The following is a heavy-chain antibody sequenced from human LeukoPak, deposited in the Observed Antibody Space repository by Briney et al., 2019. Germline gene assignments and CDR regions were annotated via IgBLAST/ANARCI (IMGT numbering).Heavy chain of an antibody. CDR2: INPSGGST. Sequence: ASVKVSCKASGYTFTSYYMHWVRQAPGQGLEWMGIINPSGGSTSYAQKFQGRVTITRDTSASTAYMELSSLRSEDTAVYYCARSIVGATRGFDYWGQGTLVTVSS. D-gene: IGHD1-26*01. J-gene: IGHJ4*02. CDR3: ARSIVGATRGFDY. CDR1: GYTFTSYY. V-gene: IGHV1-46*01.